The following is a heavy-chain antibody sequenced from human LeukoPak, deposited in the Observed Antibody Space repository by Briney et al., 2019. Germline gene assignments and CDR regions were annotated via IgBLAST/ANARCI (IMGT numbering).Heavy chain of an antibody. CDR2: IYWNDDK. V-gene: IGHV2-5*01. J-gene: IGHJ4*02. CDR1: GFSLSSGLG. CDR3: AHKYQDSSSYQY. Sequence: SGPTLVKPTQTLTLTCTFSGFSLSSGLGVAWIRQPPGKALEWLALIYWNDDKRYSPSLKSRLTITKDSSKNRVLLTMTNMDPVDTATYYCAHKYQDSSSYQYWGQGTLVTVSS. D-gene: IGHD3-22*01.